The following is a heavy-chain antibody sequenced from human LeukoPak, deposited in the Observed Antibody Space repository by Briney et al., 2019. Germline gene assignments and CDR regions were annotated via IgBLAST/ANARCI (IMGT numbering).Heavy chain of an antibody. J-gene: IGHJ4*02. D-gene: IGHD6-13*01. CDR2: IYYSGST. V-gene: IGHV4-59*01. CDR3: ARGGSSSSWPFYY. CDR1: GGSISSYY. Sequence: SETLPLTCTVSGGSISSYYWSWIRQPPGKGLEWIGYIYYSGSTNYNPSLKSRVTISVDTSKNQFSLKLTSVTAADTAVYYCARGGSSSSWPFYYWGQGTLVTVSS.